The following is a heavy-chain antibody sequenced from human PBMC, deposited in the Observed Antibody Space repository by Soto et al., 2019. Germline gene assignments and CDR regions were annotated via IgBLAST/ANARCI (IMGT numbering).Heavy chain of an antibody. D-gene: IGHD3-10*01. CDR3: ARDPRGHHSFDS. Sequence: GGSLRLSCAASGFTFSNYWMTWVRQAPGKGLEWVANIKQDGSEKYYVDSVKGRFIISRDNAKNSLFLQMSSLRADDTAVYYCARDPRGHHSFDSWGQGTLVTVSS. J-gene: IGHJ5*01. V-gene: IGHV3-7*03. CDR1: GFTFSNYW. CDR2: IKQDGSEK.